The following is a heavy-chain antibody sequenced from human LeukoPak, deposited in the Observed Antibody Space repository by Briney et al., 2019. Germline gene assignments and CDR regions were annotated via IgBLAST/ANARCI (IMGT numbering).Heavy chain of an antibody. CDR2: ISGSGGST. V-gene: IGHV3-23*01. D-gene: IGHD3-22*01. Sequence: GGSLRLSCAASGFTFSGYAMSWVRQAPGKGLEWVSAISGSGGSTYYADSVKGRFTISRDNSKNTLYLQMNSLRAEDTAVYYCAKITTYYYDSSGSYDAFDIWGQGTMVTVSS. CDR1: GFTFSGYA. J-gene: IGHJ3*02. CDR3: AKITTYYYDSSGSYDAFDI.